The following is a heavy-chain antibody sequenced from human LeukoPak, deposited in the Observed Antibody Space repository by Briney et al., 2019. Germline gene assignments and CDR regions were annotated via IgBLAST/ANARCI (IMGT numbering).Heavy chain of an antibody. Sequence: ASVKVSCKASGYTFTGYYMHWVRQAPGQGLEWMGWINPNSGGTNYAQKFQGRVTMTRDTSISTAYMELSRLRSDDTAVYYCARGIRGFGELLPYMDVWGKGTTVTISS. CDR1: GYTFTGYY. D-gene: IGHD3-10*01. CDR3: ARGIRGFGELLPYMDV. CDR2: INPNSGGT. V-gene: IGHV1-2*02. J-gene: IGHJ6*03.